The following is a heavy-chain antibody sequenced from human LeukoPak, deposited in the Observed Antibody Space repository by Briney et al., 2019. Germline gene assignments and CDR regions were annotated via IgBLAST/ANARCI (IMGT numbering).Heavy chain of an antibody. J-gene: IGHJ4*02. CDR3: ARARNNYDSSSYSALDY. CDR1: GFTFSSYA. D-gene: IGHD3-22*01. CDR2: ISYDGSNK. V-gene: IGHV3-30-3*01. Sequence: GRSLRLSCAASGFTFSSYAMHWVRQAPGKGLEWVAVISYDGSNKYYADSVKGRFTISRDNSKNTLYLQMNSLRAEDTAVYYCARARNNYDSSSYSALDYWGQGTLVTVSS.